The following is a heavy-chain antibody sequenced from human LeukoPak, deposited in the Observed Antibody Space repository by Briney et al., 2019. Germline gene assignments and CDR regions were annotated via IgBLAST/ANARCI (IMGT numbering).Heavy chain of an antibody. CDR3: ARDRGGSGWPIFDS. J-gene: IGHJ4*02. Sequence: GGSLRLSCAASGFTSSNYNMNWVRQAPGKGLEWISYIARSSSPIYDADSVKGRFTISRDNAKNSLYLQMNSLRAEDTAVYYCARDRGGSGWPIFDSWGQGTLVTVSS. CDR2: IARSSSPI. V-gene: IGHV3-48*01. D-gene: IGHD6-19*01. CDR1: GFTSSNYN.